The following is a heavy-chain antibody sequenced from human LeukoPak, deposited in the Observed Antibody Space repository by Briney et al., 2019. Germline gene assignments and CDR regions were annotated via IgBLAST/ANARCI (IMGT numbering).Heavy chain of an antibody. CDR1: GRSISSSSYS. D-gene: IGHD2-15*01. CDR2: IYYSGRT. J-gene: IGHJ3*02. V-gene: IGHV4-39*07. Sequence: SETLSLSCTLSGRSISSSSYSWGWIRHPHGKGLEWIGSIYYSGRTYYNPSLTSRVTISVDTSKNHFSLKLSSVTAADTAVYYCARDIVVVVAATYDAFDIWGQGTMVTVSS. CDR3: ARDIVVVVAATYDAFDI.